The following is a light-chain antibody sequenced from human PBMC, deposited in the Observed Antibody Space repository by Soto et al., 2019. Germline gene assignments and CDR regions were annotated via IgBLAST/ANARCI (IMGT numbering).Light chain of an antibody. CDR1: QSISDW. CDR2: DAS. V-gene: IGKV1-33*01. CDR3: QQYDNLPLT. Sequence: DIKMTQSPSTLSASVGDRVTITCRASQSISDWLAWYQQKPGKAPKLLIYDASNLETGVPSRFSGSGSGTDFTFTISSLQPEDIATYYCQQYDNLPLTFGGGTKVDIK. J-gene: IGKJ4*01.